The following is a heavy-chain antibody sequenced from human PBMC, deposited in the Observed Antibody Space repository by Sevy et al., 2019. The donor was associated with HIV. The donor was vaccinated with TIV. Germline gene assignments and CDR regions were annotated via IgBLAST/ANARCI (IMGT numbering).Heavy chain of an antibody. Sequence: GGSLRLSCAASGFTFSSYSMNWVRQAPGKGLEWVSSISSSSSYIYYAYSVKGRFTISRDNAKNSLYLQMNSLRAEDTAVYYCARGKPSATFDYWGQGTLVTVSS. J-gene: IGHJ4*02. CDR1: GFTFSSYS. CDR2: ISSSSSYI. CDR3: ARGKPSATFDY. V-gene: IGHV3-21*01. D-gene: IGHD2-15*01.